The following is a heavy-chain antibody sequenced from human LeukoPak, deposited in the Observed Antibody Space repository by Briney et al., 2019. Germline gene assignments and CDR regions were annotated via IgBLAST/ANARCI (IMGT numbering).Heavy chain of an antibody. CDR1: GVSITINTYY. CDR3: GRRKDDYGDNYDP. D-gene: IGHD4-17*01. CDR2: FFYGGST. Sequence: SETLSLTCTVSGVSITINTYYWGWIRRSPGKGLEWIANFFYGGSTYYNPSLKSRVTISVDTSKNQFSLQLDSVTAADPAVYYCGRRKDDYGDNYDPWGQGTLVTFSS. J-gene: IGHJ5*02. V-gene: IGHV4-39*01.